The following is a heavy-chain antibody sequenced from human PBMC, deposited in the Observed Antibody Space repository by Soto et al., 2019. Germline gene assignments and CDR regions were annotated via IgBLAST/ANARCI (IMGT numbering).Heavy chain of an antibody. D-gene: IGHD1-1*01. CDR2: INQDGRDK. V-gene: IGHV3-7*01. J-gene: IGHJ4*02. CDR1: GFTFSNHY. Sequence: PGGSLRLSCAASGFTFSNHYMSWVRQAPGKGLEWVANINQDGRDKYYVDSVKGRFTISRDNAKNSLYLQMNSLRAEDTAVYYCAKSVYNWNDGFFDYWGQGTLVTVSS. CDR3: AKSVYNWNDGFFDY.